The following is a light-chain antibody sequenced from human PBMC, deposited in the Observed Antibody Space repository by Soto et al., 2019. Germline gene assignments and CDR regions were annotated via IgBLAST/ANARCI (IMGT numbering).Light chain of an antibody. J-gene: IGKJ2*01. V-gene: IGKV3-20*01. CDR3: QQYSSSPFT. CDR2: GSS. Sequence: EIVLTQSPGTLSLSPGERVTLSCRASQRVSGIYLAWYQQKPCQPPRLLFYGSSSRATGIPASFSGSGSGTDFTLIIRSLEPEDFAVYYCQQYSSSPFTVGQGTQLEIK. CDR1: QRVSGIY.